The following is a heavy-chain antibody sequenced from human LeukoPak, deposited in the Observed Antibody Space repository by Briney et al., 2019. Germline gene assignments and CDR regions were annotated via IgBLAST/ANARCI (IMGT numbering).Heavy chain of an antibody. J-gene: IGHJ3*02. D-gene: IGHD1-26*01. V-gene: IGHV3-43*02. Sequence: GGSLRLSCVASGFTFDDYAMHWVRQAPGKGLEWVSLISGDGGSTYYADSVKGRFTISRDNSKNPLYLQMNSLRTEDTALYYCAKDIVGATNSAFDIWGQGTMVTVSS. CDR3: AKDIVGATNSAFDI. CDR1: GFTFDDYA. CDR2: ISGDGGST.